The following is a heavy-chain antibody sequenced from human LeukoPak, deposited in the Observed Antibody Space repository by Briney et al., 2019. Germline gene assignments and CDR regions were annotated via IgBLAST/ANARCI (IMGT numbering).Heavy chain of an antibody. CDR1: GGSVSNYY. V-gene: IGHV4-59*08. J-gene: IGHJ6*03. CDR2: IYHGGST. D-gene: IGHD4-17*01. Sequence: SETLSLTCTVSGGSVSNYYWSWIRQPPGKGVEWIGYIYHGGSTKYNPSLKSRVTISVDTSKNQFSLNLRSVTAADTAVYYCAKKGRTYTDYGGYYDYMDVWGKGTTVTVS. CDR3: AKKGRTYTDYGGYYDYMDV.